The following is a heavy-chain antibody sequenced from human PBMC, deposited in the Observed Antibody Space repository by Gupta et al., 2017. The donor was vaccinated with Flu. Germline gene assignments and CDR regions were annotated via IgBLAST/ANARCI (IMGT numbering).Heavy chain of an antibody. CDR1: GGSIRRTSYY. CDR3: ARLEYSRSPFDP. V-gene: IGHV4-39*01. CDR2: SYYTGST. D-gene: IGHD5-18*01. Sequence: QLQLQESGPGLVKPSEPLSLTCPVPGGSIRRTSYYRAWIRQPPVKGMEWIGNSYYTGSTYYNPSLKSRVTISVDTYKNQFSLRLSSVTAADTAVYYCARLEYSRSPFDPWGQGTLVTVSS. J-gene: IGHJ5*02.